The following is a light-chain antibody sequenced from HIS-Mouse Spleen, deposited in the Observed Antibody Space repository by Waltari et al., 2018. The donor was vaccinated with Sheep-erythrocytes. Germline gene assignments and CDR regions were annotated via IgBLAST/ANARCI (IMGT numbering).Light chain of an antibody. CDR3: SSYAGSNNWV. V-gene: IGLV2-8*01. CDR2: EFS. CDR1: SSDVGGYNY. Sequence: QSALTQPASVSGSPGQSITISCTGTSSDVGGYNYVSWYQQHPGKAPQLMIYEFSKRPSGVPDSFSGSKSGNTASLTVSGLQAEDGADYYCSSYAGSNNWVFGGGTKLTVL. J-gene: IGLJ3*02.